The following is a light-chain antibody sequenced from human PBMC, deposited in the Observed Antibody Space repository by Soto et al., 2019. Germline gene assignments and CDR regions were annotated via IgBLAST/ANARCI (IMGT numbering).Light chain of an antibody. CDR2: TAS. V-gene: IGKV1-39*01. J-gene: IGKJ1*01. CDR1: QNIITY. CDR3: QQSYSNPT. Sequence: LQFTQSPSSLSVFVGDSFTVTCLASQNIITYLHCYYQKPGQAPTLLINTASTLQRGVPSRFSGSGSWTDLTLTINSLQPEDVGTYYCQQSYSNPTFGQGTKVDIK.